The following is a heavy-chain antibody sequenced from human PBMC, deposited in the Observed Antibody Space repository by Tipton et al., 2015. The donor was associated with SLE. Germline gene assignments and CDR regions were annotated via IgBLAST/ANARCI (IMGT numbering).Heavy chain of an antibody. CDR3: ARQGVDSGRYDDY. V-gene: IGHV4-34*01. J-gene: IGHJ4*02. Sequence: TLSLPCAVYGGSFSGYYWSWIRQPPGKGLEWIGEINHSGSTNYNPSLKSRVTISVDTSKNQFSLKLSSVTAADTAVYYCARQGVDSGRYDDYWGQGTLVTVSS. CDR2: INHSGST. CDR1: GGSFSGYY. D-gene: IGHD1-26*01.